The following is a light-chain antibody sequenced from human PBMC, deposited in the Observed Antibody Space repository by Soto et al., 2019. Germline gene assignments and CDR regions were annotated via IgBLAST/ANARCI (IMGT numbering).Light chain of an antibody. CDR3: QHSKKLQVS. CDR1: QGIGST. CDR2: DAS. Sequence: IVITQSPATLSVPPGEMATLSWRASQGIGSTLAWYQQKPGQTPRLLIYDASTRATGIPARFSGIGSGTEFTLIISSLQSEDFGVYYCQHSKKLQVSFDGGTKVDIK. J-gene: IGKJ4*01. V-gene: IGKV3-15*01.